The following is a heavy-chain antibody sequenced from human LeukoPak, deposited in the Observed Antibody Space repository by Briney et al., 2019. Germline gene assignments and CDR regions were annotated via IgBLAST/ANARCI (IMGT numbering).Heavy chain of an antibody. D-gene: IGHD2-2*01. CDR1: GYSLTSYW. CDR2: IYPGDSDT. V-gene: IGHV5-51*01. Sequence: GESLKISCKGSGYSLTSYWIGWVRQMPGKGLEWMGIIYPGDSDTRYSPSFQGQVTISADKSISTAYLQWSSLKASDTAMYYCARRYCSSTSCYGLFDYWGQGTLVTVSS. J-gene: IGHJ4*02. CDR3: ARRYCSSTSCYGLFDY.